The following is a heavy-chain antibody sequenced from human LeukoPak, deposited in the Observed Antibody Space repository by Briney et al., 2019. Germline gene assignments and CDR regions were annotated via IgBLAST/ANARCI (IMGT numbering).Heavy chain of an antibody. V-gene: IGHV1-18*01. Sequence: ASVKVSCKASGYTFTSYGISWVRQAPGQGLEWMGWISAYNGNTNYAQKLQGRVTMTTDTSTSTAYMELRSLRSDDTAVYYCARDGYEWDNYYGMGVWGQGTTVTVSS. CDR3: ARDGYEWDNYYGMGV. J-gene: IGHJ6*02. D-gene: IGHD2-2*03. CDR2: ISAYNGNT. CDR1: GYTFTSYG.